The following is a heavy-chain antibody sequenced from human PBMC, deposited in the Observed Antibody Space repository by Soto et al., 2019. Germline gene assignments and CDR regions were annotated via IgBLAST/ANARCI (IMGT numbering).Heavy chain of an antibody. Sequence: SVKVSCKASGFTFTSSAVQWVRQARGQRLEWIGWIVVGSGNTNYAQKFQERVTITRDMSTSTAYMELSSLRSEDTAVYYCAGTDYGDYAPAYYGMDVWGQGTTVTVSS. CDR1: GFTFTSSA. CDR2: IVVGSGNT. CDR3: AGTDYGDYAPAYYGMDV. V-gene: IGHV1-58*01. J-gene: IGHJ6*02. D-gene: IGHD4-17*01.